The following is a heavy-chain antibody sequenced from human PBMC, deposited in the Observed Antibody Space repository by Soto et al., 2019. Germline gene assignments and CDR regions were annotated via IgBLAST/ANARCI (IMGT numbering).Heavy chain of an antibody. CDR1: GYTFTAHY. Sequence: GASVKVSCKASGYTFTAHYMNWVRQAPGQGLEWMGWINPNSGDTKYVEKFQGRVTMTRDTSISTPYMELSSLRSDDTAVYYCASVNSGSYHHGLFDYWGQGALVTVSS. V-gene: IGHV1-2*02. J-gene: IGHJ4*02. CDR3: ASVNSGSYHHGLFDY. CDR2: INPNSGDT. D-gene: IGHD1-26*01.